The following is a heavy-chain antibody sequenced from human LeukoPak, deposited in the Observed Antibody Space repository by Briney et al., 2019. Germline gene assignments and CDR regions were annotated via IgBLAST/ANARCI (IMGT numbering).Heavy chain of an antibody. D-gene: IGHD3-10*01. CDR2: VYYRGST. CDR3: ARTIGGDWFGP. V-gene: IGHV4-59*08. J-gene: IGHJ5*02. Sequence: PSETLSLTCSVSGDSIRSYYWSYIRQPPGKGLESIGYVYYRGSTNYNPSLKSRVTISVDTSKNQFSLKLSSLTAADTAVYYCARTIGGDWFGPWGQGTLVTVSS. CDR1: GDSIRSYY.